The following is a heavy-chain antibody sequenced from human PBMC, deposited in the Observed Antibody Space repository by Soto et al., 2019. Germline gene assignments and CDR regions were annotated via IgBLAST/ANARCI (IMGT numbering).Heavy chain of an antibody. CDR1: GYSFTSYW. CDR2: IDPSDSYT. D-gene: IGHD6-19*01. CDR3: ARRSGWTYYYYGMDV. J-gene: IGHJ6*02. V-gene: IGHV5-10-1*01. Sequence: PGESLKISCKGSGYSFTSYWISWVRQMPGKGLEWMGRIDPSDSYTNYSPSFQGHVTISADKSISTAYLQWSSLKASDTAMYYCARRSGWTYYYYGMDVWGQGTTVTVS.